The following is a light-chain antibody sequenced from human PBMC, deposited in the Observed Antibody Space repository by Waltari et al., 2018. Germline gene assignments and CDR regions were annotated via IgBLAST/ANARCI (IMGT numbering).Light chain of an antibody. CDR2: DAS. CDR1: HSVSSN. Sequence: EIVLTQSPGILSLSPGERAVLSCRASHSVSSNYLAWYQQKPGPAPRLLIYDASTRATGVPPRFSGSGSGTEFTLTISSLQSEDFAVYSCQQYNDWPLTFGGGTKVEIK. CDR3: QQYNDWPLT. J-gene: IGKJ4*01. V-gene: IGKV3-15*01.